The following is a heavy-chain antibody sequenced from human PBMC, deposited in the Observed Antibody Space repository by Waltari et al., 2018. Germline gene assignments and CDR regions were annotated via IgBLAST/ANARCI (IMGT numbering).Heavy chain of an antibody. Sequence: QVQLQESGPGLVKPSETLSLTCTVSGGSLSSYYRSWIRQTPGKGLEWIGYIYYSGSTNYNPSLKSRVTISVDTSKNQFSLKLSSVTAADTAVYYCARALTRGSRPFDYWGQGTLVTVSS. D-gene: IGHD1-26*01. CDR2: IYYSGST. CDR1: GGSLSSYY. CDR3: ARALTRGSRPFDY. J-gene: IGHJ4*02. V-gene: IGHV4-59*01.